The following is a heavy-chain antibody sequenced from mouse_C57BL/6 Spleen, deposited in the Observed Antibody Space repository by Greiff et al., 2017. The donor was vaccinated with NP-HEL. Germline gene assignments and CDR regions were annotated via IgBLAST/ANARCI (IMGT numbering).Heavy chain of an antibody. CDR3: TRTGLRSWYFDV. V-gene: IGHV1-15*01. J-gene: IGHJ1*03. D-gene: IGHD1-1*01. CDR1: GYTFTDYE. Sequence: QVQLQQPGAELVRPGASVTLSCTASGYTFTDYEMHWVKQTPVHGLEWIGAIDPETGGTAYNQKFKGKAILTADKSSSTAYMELRSLTSEDSAVDYCTRTGLRSWYFDVWGTGTTVTVSS. CDR2: IDPETGGT.